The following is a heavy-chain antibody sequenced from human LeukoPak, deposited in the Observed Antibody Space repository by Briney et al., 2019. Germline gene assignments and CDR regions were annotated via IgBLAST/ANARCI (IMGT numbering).Heavy chain of an antibody. Sequence: SETLSLTCTVSGGSISSYYWSWIRQPPGKGLEWIGYIYYSGSTNYNPSLKSRVTISVDTSKNQFSLKLSSVTAADTAVYYCARQATHADYFDCWGQGTLVTVSS. CDR3: ARQATHADYFDC. D-gene: IGHD1-1*01. CDR2: IYYSGST. CDR1: GGSISSYY. V-gene: IGHV4-59*08. J-gene: IGHJ4*02.